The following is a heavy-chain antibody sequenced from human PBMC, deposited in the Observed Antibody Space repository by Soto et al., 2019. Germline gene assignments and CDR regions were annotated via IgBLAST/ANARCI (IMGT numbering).Heavy chain of an antibody. CDR2: ISYDGSEK. V-gene: IGHV3-30*18. D-gene: IGHD2-2*02. J-gene: IGHJ4*02. Sequence: VGSLRLSCAASGLTVNTYGMHWVRQAPGKGLEWVAVISYDGSEKYYVDSVKGRFTISKDNSKNTLYLQMNSLRPEDTAVYYCAKSPNFYCSSPNCYKYYFDHWGQGTRVTVSS. CDR1: GLTVNTYG. CDR3: AKSPNFYCSSPNCYKYYFDH.